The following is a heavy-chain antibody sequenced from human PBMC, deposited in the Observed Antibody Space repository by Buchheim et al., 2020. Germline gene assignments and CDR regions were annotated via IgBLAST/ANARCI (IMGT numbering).Heavy chain of an antibody. V-gene: IGHV2-5*02. CDR1: GFSLSTSGVG. CDR2: IYWDDDK. J-gene: IGHJ4*02. D-gene: IGHD3-10*01. Sequence: QLTLKESGPTLVKPTQPLTLTCTFSGFSLSTSGVGVGWIRQPSGKALEWLALIYWDDDKRYSPSLKSRLTITTDTPTNQVVLTMTNMDPVDTATYYCAHWRMGGSGHPDAYYFDYWGQGTL. CDR3: AHWRMGGSGHPDAYYFDY.